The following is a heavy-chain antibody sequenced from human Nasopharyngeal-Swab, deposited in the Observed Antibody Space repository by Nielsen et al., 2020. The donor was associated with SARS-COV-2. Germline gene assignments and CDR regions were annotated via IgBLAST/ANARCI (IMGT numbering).Heavy chain of an antibody. CDR2: IYYSGST. Sequence: SETLSLPCTVSGGSISSGGYYWSWIRQHPGKGLEWIGYIYYSGSTYYNPSLKSRVTISVDTSKNQFSLKLSSVTAADTAVYYCAREDRWVTGSIIWGQGTLVTVSS. CDR3: AREDRWVTGSII. V-gene: IGHV4-31*03. CDR1: GGSISSGGYY. J-gene: IGHJ4*02. D-gene: IGHD2-21*02.